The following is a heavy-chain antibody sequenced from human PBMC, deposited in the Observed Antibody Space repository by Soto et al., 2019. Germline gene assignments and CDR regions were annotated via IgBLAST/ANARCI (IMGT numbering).Heavy chain of an antibody. CDR2: ISGSGGST. CDR3: ARDRKGNWNYAL. V-gene: IGHV3-23*01. Sequence: GGSLRLSCAASGFTFSSYAMSWVRQAPGKGLEWVSAISGSGGSTYYADSVKGRFTISRDNSKNTLYLQMNSLRAEDTAVYYCARDRKGNWNYALWGQGTLVTVSS. D-gene: IGHD1-7*01. J-gene: IGHJ4*02. CDR1: GFTFSSYA.